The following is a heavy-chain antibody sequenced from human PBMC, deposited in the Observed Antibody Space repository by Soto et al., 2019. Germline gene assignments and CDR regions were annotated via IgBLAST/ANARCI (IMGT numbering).Heavy chain of an antibody. Sequence: GGSLRLSCAASGFTFSSYWMSWVRQASGKGLEWVANIKQDGSEKYYVDSVKGRFTISRDNAKNSLYLQMNSLRAEDTAVYYCARGFGEIHYYYYYYYMDVWGKGTTVTVSS. J-gene: IGHJ6*03. D-gene: IGHD3-10*01. CDR2: IKQDGSEK. V-gene: IGHV3-7*01. CDR3: ARGFGEIHYYYYYYYMDV. CDR1: GFTFSSYW.